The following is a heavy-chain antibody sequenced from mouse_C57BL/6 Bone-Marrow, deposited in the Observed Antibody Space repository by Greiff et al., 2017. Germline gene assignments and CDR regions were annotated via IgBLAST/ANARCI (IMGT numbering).Heavy chain of an antibody. CDR1: GYTFTSYW. V-gene: IGHV1-69*01. D-gene: IGHD4-1*01. J-gene: IGHJ1*03. Sequence: QVQLQQPGAELVMPGASVKLSCKASGYTFTSYWMHWVKQRPGQGLEWIGEIDPSDSYTNYNQKFKGKSTLTVDKSSSTAYMQLSSLTSEDSAVYYCAREGLTGTGWYLDVWGTGTTVTVSS. CDR2: IDPSDSYT. CDR3: AREGLTGTGWYLDV.